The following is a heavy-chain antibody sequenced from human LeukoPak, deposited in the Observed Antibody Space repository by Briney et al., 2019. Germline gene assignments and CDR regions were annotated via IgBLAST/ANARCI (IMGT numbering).Heavy chain of an antibody. J-gene: IGHJ5*02. CDR1: RFTFSSYS. CDR3: ASNLGYCSSTSCYYWFDP. D-gene: IGHD2-2*03. CDR2: ISSSGSYI. V-gene: IGHV3-21*01. Sequence: GGSLRLSCAASRFTFSSYSMNWVRQAPGKGLEWVSSISSSGSYIYYADSVKGRFTISRDNARNSLYLQMNSLRAEDTAVYYCASNLGYCSSTSCYYWFDPWGQGTLVTVSS.